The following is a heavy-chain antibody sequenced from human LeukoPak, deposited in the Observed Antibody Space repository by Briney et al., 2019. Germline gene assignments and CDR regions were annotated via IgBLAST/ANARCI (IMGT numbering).Heavy chain of an antibody. CDR3: ARDSFAGYDSSGYSSYDY. J-gene: IGHJ4*02. V-gene: IGHV3-21*01. Sequence: GGSLRLSCAPSGFTFDDYSMNWVRQAPGKGLEWVSFISSYSTYIYYADSLKGRFTISRDNAKNSLYLQMNSLRAEDTAVYYCARDSFAGYDSSGYSSYDYWGQGTLVTVSS. CDR1: GFTFDDYS. D-gene: IGHD3-22*01. CDR2: ISSYSTYI.